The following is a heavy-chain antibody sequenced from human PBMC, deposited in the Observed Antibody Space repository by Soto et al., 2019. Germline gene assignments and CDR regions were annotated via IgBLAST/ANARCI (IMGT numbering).Heavy chain of an antibody. J-gene: IGHJ5*02. CDR1: GFTFSSYS. Sequence: LRLSCAASGFTFSSYSMNWVRQAPGKGLKWVSYISSSSSTIYYADSVKGRFTISRYNAKNSLYLQMNSLRDEDTAVYYCARECGSLHWFEPSGQAPLVTVS. CDR3: ARECGSLHWFEP. V-gene: IGHV3-48*02. D-gene: IGHD1-26*01. CDR2: ISSSSSTI.